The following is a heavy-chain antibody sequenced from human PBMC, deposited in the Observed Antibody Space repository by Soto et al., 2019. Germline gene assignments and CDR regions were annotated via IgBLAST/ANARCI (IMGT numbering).Heavy chain of an antibody. Sequence: QVHLQESGPGLVKPSETLSLTCTVSGGAISTYYWTWIRQPAGKGLEWIGRIYSSGSTKYNPSLQRRVPMSLDTSNHQFSLRLTSVTAADTAGYYCARGQRFSDWFDPWGQGTLVTVSS. J-gene: IGHJ5*02. CDR1: GGAISTYY. V-gene: IGHV4-4*07. CDR3: ARGQRFSDWFDP. D-gene: IGHD3-3*01. CDR2: IYSSGST.